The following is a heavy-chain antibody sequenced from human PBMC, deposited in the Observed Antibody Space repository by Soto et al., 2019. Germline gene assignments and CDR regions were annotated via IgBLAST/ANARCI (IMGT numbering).Heavy chain of an antibody. D-gene: IGHD1-1*01. CDR3: AKSEGYSFDI. J-gene: IGHJ3*02. CDR2: IRQDGREE. Sequence: QLVESGGGLVQPGGSLRLSCAASGSTFSSHWMTWVRQAPGKGLEWVANIRQDGREEHYLDSVKGRFTLSRDNAQNSLYLQMNGLRVEDTAVYYCAKSEGYSFDIRGQGTLVTVSS. V-gene: IGHV3-7*01. CDR1: GSTFSSHW.